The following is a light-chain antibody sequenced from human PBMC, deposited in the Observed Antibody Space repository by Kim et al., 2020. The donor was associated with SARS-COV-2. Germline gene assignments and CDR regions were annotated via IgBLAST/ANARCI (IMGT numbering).Light chain of an antibody. CDR3: QPYGSSPQT. J-gene: IGKJ2*01. V-gene: IGKV3-20*01. CDR2: TAS. Sequence: LSPGERATLSCRASHRVSTNLLAWYQQTPRQAPSLLIFTASRRATGIPDRFSGRGSGTDFTLPISRLEPEDFAVYYCQPYGSSPQTFGQGPKLEI. CDR1: HRVSTNL.